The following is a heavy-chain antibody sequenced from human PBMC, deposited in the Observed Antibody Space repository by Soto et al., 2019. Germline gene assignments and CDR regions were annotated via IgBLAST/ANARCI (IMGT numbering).Heavy chain of an antibody. Sequence: QVQLQESGPGLVKPSETLSLTCTVSGGSISSDYWSWIRQPPGKGLEWIGFIYYGGSINYNPSLARRVAIPVDTCKTRCSLRLTSVTAADTAVYYCERSWDWGSLAYWGQGTLVTVSS. V-gene: IGHV4-59*08. CDR2: IYYGGSI. CDR3: ERSWDWGSLAY. J-gene: IGHJ4*02. D-gene: IGHD3-16*01. CDR1: GGSISSDY.